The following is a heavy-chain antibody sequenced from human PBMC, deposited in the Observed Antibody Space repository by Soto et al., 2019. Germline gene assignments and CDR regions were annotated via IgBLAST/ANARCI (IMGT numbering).Heavy chain of an antibody. J-gene: IGHJ4*02. Sequence: QVQLVQSGAEVKKPGASVKVAFKAYGYTFTGCDINWVRQASGPGLEWMGWMNPNSGNTGYAQKFQGRVTMTRNTSISTAYMELSSLRSEDTAVYYCARGTCSGYTFDYWGQGTLVTVSS. V-gene: IGHV1-8*01. CDR1: GYTFTGCD. D-gene: IGHD3-3*01. CDR3: ARGTCSGYTFDY. CDR2: MNPNSGNT.